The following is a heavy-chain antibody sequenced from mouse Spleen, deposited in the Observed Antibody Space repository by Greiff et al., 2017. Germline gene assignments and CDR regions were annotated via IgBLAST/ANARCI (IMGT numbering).Heavy chain of an antibody. Sequence: QVQLKESGPELVKPGASVKISCKASGYAFSSSWMNWVKQRPGKGLEWIGRIYPGDGDTNYNGKFKGKATLTADKSSSTAYMQLSSLTSEDSAVYFCAREFITTVVGYFDYWGQGTTLTVSS. CDR2: IYPGDGDT. CDR1: GYAFSSSW. D-gene: IGHD1-1*01. CDR3: AREFITTVVGYFDY. V-gene: IGHV1-82*01. J-gene: IGHJ2*01.